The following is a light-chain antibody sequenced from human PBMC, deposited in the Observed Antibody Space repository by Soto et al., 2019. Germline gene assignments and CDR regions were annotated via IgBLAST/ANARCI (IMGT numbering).Light chain of an antibody. V-gene: IGLV2-14*01. CDR1: SGDVGGYNS. CDR3: CSFTTSTTYV. Sequence: QSALTQPASVSGSPGQSITISCTGTSGDVGGYNSVSWYQQHPGKAPKLIIYEVTHRPSGVSNRFSGSQSANAASLTISGLQAEDEADYYCCSFTTSTTYVFGTGTKLTVL. J-gene: IGLJ1*01. CDR2: EVT.